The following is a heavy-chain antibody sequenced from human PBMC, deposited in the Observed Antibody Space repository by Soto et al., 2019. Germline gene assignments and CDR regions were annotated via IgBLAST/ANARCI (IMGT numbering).Heavy chain of an antibody. J-gene: IGHJ5*02. Sequence: PSETLSLTCTVSGGSVSSSDYYWGWIRQPPGKGLEWIESIYYSGTTYYSPSLKSRVTISVDTSKNQFSLKLGSVTAADTAVYYCARHSGQYSSSWLDPWGQGTLITVSS. D-gene: IGHD6-13*01. CDR1: GGSVSSSDYY. CDR3: ARHSGQYSSSWLDP. V-gene: IGHV4-39*01. CDR2: IYYSGTT.